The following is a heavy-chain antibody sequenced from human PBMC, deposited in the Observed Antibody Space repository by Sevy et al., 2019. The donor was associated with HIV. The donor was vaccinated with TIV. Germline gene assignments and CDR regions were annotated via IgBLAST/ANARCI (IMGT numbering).Heavy chain of an antibody. J-gene: IGHJ4*02. CDR3: AREPYFFDKSGYYWDY. D-gene: IGHD3-22*01. CDR1: GVSVSSDTYY. V-gene: IGHV4-61*01. CDR2: VYHTGSP. Sequence: SETLSLTCAVSGVSVSSDTYYWSWIRQPPGKGLEWIGYVYHTGSPNYSPAFKSRVTISDDTSKNQFSLRLLSVAAADTAVYYCAREPYFFDKSGYYWDYWGQGALVTVSS.